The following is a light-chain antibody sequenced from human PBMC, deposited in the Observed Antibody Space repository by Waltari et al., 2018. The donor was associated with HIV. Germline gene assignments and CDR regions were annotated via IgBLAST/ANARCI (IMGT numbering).Light chain of an antibody. CDR2: KYS. CDR3: QSADSSGSNFV. CDR1: ALAKQY. Sequence: SYELTQPPSVSVSPGQTARITCSGDALAKQYAPWYQQKTGHAPMSVIYKYSERPSGSPERFSGSSSGTTVTLTISGVQAEDEADYYCQSADSSGSNFVFGTGTKVTFL. V-gene: IGLV3-25*03. J-gene: IGLJ1*01.